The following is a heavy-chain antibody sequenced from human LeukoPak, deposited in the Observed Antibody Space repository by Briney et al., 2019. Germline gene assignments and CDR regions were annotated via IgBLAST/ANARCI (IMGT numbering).Heavy chain of an antibody. V-gene: IGHV5-51*01. J-gene: IGHJ4*02. D-gene: IGHD1-26*01. CDR3: ARGSSYYNF. CDR1: GYTFTNFW. CDR2: IHPGASDT. Sequence: GESLKISCKGSGYTFTNFWIGWVRQMPGKGLEWMGIIHPGASDTRYSPSFQGQVTISADKSLSTAYLQWSSLQASDTAMYYCARGSSYYNFWGQGTLVTVSS.